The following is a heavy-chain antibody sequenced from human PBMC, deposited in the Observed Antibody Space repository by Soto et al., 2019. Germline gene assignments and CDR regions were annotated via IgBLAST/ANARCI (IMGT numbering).Heavy chain of an antibody. CDR3: GRGEGYYEVGSGYYSGYYYKGMDV. V-gene: IGHV4-34*01. D-gene: IGHD3-3*01. J-gene: IGHJ6*01. CDR1: GGSYSGYC. Sequence: PSDTLSLTCTVYGGSYSGYCWSWIRQPPGKGLEWIGEINHSGSTNYNLSLKSRVTISVDTSKNQFSLKLSSVTAADTGVYYWGRGEGYYEVGSGYYSGYYYKGMDVGRQGTTVS. CDR2: INHSGST.